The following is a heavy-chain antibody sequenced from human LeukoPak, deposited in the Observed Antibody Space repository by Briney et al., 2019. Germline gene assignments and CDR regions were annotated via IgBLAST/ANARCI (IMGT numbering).Heavy chain of an antibody. CDR1: GFTFRSYA. Sequence: PGGSLRLSCAASGFTFRSYAMSWVRQAPGKGLEWVSVISGSGGRTYYADSVKGRFTISRDNSKNTLYLQMNSLRAEDTAVYYCAKDSEAGYYDSSGWFDHWGQGTLVTVSS. CDR3: AKDSEAGYYDSSGWFDH. D-gene: IGHD3-22*01. J-gene: IGHJ5*02. V-gene: IGHV3-23*01. CDR2: ISGSGGRT.